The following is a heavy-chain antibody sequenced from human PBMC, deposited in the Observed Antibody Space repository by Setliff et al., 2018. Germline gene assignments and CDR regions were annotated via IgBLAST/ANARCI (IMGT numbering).Heavy chain of an antibody. V-gene: IGHV4-4*07. Sequence: SETLSLTCTVSPGSISRHYWSWFRQAPGKGLEWIGRVFVDGSTNYNPSLKSRVTMSVDTSKNQFSLKLTSVTAADTAIYYCARDTSSGYYSPFDYWGQGTLVTVSS. CDR2: VFVDGST. CDR3: ARDTSSGYYSPFDY. J-gene: IGHJ4*02. CDR1: PGSISRHY. D-gene: IGHD3-22*01.